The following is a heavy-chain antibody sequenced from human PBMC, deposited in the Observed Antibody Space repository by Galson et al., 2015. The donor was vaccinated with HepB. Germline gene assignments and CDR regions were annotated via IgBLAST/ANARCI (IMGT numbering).Heavy chain of an antibody. Sequence: SLRLSCAASGFTFSRYAMSWVRQVPGKGLEWVSAISGNGANTFYADSVMGRFTISRDNSKNTLHLQMHSLTAEDTAVYFCAKDLALGGMSTFDIWGQGTMVTVST. D-gene: IGHD3-16*01. V-gene: IGHV3-23*01. J-gene: IGHJ3*02. CDR3: AKDLALGGMSTFDI. CDR2: ISGNGANT. CDR1: GFTFSRYA.